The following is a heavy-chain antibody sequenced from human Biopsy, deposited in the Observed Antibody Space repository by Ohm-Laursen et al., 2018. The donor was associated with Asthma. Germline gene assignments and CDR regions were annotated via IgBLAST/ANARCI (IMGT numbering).Heavy chain of an antibody. Sequence: SLRLSCTASGFTFSDYYMSWIRQAPGKGLEWVSYISSSGSTIYYADSVKGRFTISRDNAKNSLYLQMNSLRAEDTAVYYCAREGVNYYDSSGYLEYWSQGTLVTVSS. V-gene: IGHV3-11*01. CDR2: ISSSGSTI. CDR3: AREGVNYYDSSGYLEY. D-gene: IGHD3-22*01. CDR1: GFTFSDYY. J-gene: IGHJ4*02.